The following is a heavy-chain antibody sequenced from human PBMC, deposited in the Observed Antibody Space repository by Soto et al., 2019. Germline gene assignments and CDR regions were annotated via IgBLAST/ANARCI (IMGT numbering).Heavy chain of an antibody. J-gene: IGHJ5*02. CDR1: GFTFDDYT. CDR2: ISWDGGST. D-gene: IGHD6-6*01. CDR3: ARGHVFSSSSSDWFDP. V-gene: IGHV3-43*01. Sequence: GSLRLSCAASGFTFDDYTMHWVRQAPGKGLEWVSLISWDGGSTYYADSVKGRFTISRDNSKNSLYLQMNSLRTEDTALYYCARGHVFSSSSSDWFDPWGQGTLVT.